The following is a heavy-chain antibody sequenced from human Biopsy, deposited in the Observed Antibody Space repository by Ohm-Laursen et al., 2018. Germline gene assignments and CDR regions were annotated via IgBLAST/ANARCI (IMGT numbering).Heavy chain of an antibody. CDR1: GFTLSSYA. Sequence: SLRLSCAVPGFTLSSYALNWVRQAPGKGLEWVSGTSWNSDSIGYADSVKGRFTISRDNAKKSLYLQMNSLRAEDTALYYCAKDRYTGKYYYYYGMDVWGQGTTVSVSS. D-gene: IGHD1-14*01. V-gene: IGHV3-9*01. J-gene: IGHJ6*02. CDR3: AKDRYTGKYYYYYGMDV. CDR2: TSWNSDSI.